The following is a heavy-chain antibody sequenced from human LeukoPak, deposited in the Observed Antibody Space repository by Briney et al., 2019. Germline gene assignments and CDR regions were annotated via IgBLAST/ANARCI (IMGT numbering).Heavy chain of an antibody. CDR3: ARASGYRERLPFDY. CDR1: GGSFSGYY. J-gene: IGHJ4*02. V-gene: IGHV4-34*01. D-gene: IGHD5-24*01. CDR2: INHSGST. Sequence: PSETLSLTCAVYGGSFSGYYWSWIRQPPGKGLEWIGEINHSGSTNYNPSLKSRVTISVDTSKNQFSLKLSSVTAADTAVYYCARASGYRERLPFDYWGQGTLVTVSS.